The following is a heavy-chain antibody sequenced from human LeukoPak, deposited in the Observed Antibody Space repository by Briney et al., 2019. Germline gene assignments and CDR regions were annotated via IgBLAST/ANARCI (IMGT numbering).Heavy chain of an antibody. V-gene: IGHV3-21*05. CDR1: GFSFTDYP. D-gene: IGHD3-22*01. CDR3: ARDFWGHYYDSSGYGAFDI. CDR2: IRTTAEGAKYA. Sequence: GGSLRLSCATSGFSFTDYPMNWVRQAPGKGLEWISNIRTTAEGAKYAYYADSVKGRFTISRDNSKNTLYLQMNSLRAGDTAVYYCARDFWGHYYDSSGYGAFDIWGQGTMVTVSS. J-gene: IGHJ3*02.